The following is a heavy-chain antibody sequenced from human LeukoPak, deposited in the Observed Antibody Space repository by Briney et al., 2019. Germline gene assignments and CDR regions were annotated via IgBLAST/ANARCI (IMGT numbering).Heavy chain of an antibody. J-gene: IGHJ4*02. V-gene: IGHV3-66*01. D-gene: IGHD4-23*01. Sequence: PGGSLRLSCAASGLTVSSHYMSWVRHAPGKGLEWVSVLYSGGSTYYADSVKGRFTFSRDNSKNTLYLQMNSLRVEDTAVYYCARRPDYGGTPTFDYWGQGTLVTVSS. CDR3: ARRPDYGGTPTFDY. CDR2: LYSGGST. CDR1: GLTVSSHY.